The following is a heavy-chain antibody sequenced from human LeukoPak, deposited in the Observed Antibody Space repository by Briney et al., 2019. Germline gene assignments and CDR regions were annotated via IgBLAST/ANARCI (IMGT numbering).Heavy chain of an antibody. D-gene: IGHD3-10*01. J-gene: IGHJ6*02. CDR3: ARSSPYYYGSGSYYTLHYYYYYGMDV. CDR2: IYYSGST. CDR1: GGSFSSYY. V-gene: IGHV4-59*08. Sequence: SETLSLTCAVYGGSFSSYYWSWIRQPPGKGLEWIGYIYYSGSTNYNPSLKSRVTISVDTSKNQFSLKLSSVTAADTAVYYCARSSPYYYGSGSYYTLHYYYYYGMDVWGQGTTVTVSS.